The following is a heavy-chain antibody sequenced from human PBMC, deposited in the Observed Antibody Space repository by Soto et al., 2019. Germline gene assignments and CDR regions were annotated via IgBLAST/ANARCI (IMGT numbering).Heavy chain of an antibody. J-gene: IGHJ4*02. V-gene: IGHV6-1*01. CDR3: ARSENWYSSGWYPFDY. CDR2: TYYRSKWCN. D-gene: IGHD6-19*01. Sequence: SQTLSLTCAISGDSVSSNSAAWNWIRQSPSRGLEWLGRTYYRSKWCNDYAVSVKSRITINPDTSKNQFSLQLNSVTPEDTAVYYCARSENWYSSGWYPFDYWGQGTLVTVSS. CDR1: GDSVSSNSAA.